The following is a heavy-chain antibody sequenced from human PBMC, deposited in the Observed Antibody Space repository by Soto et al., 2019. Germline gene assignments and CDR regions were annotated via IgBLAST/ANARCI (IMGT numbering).Heavy chain of an antibody. CDR1: GGTFSTYA. V-gene: IGHV1-69*01. CDR2: IIPLFGTA. J-gene: IGHJ4*02. Sequence: QVQLVQSGAEVKQPGSSVKVSCKTSGGTFSTYAIYWVRQAPGQGLEWMGAIIPLFGTADYAQKFQGRVTITADESTSTAYMELSSLRSEDTAVYYCARPKGSYSSGYYYFDYWGQGTPGHRLL. CDR3: ARPKGSYSSGYYYFDY. D-gene: IGHD6-19*01.